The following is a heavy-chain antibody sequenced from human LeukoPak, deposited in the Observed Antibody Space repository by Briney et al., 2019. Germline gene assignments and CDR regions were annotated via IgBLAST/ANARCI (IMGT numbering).Heavy chain of an antibody. CDR2: ISSSGSTI. CDR1: GFPFSSYE. Sequence: GGSLRLFCAASGFPFSSYEMNWVRQAPGKGLEWVSYISSSGSTIYYADSVKGRFTISRDNAKNSLYLQMNSLRAEDTAVYYCAREPRRRIAVAGTSDAFDIWGQGTMVTVSS. CDR3: AREPRRRIAVAGTSDAFDI. J-gene: IGHJ3*02. V-gene: IGHV3-48*03. D-gene: IGHD6-19*01.